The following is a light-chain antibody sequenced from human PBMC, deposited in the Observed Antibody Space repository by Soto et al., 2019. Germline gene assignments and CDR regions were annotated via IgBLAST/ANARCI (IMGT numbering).Light chain of an antibody. J-gene: IGKJ2*01. CDR2: GAS. CDR1: QSVSSN. V-gene: IGKV3-15*01. Sequence: IVLTQSPATLSVSPGERATLSCRASQSVSSNLAWYQQRPGQAPILLIYGASARATGAPARFSGSGSGTEFTLTISSLQSEDVAVYYCQQYKNWPPYTFGQGTKLEIK. CDR3: QQYKNWPPYT.